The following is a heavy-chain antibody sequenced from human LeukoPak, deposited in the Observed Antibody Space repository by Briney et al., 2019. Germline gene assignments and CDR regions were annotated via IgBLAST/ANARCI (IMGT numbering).Heavy chain of an antibody. J-gene: IGHJ4*02. CDR2: FDPEDGET. D-gene: IGHD3-16*01. CDR1: GYTLTELS. V-gene: IGHV1-24*01. Sequence: GASVKVSCKVSGYTLTELSMHWVRQAPGKGLEWMGGFDPEDGETIYAQKFQGRVTMTEDTFTDTAYMELSSLRSEDTAVYYCATGPGEWANYFDYWGQGTLVTVSS. CDR3: ATGPGEWANYFDY.